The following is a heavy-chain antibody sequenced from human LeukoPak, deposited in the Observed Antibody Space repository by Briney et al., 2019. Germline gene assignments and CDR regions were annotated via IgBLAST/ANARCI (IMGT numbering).Heavy chain of an antibody. CDR3: ASPYCSGGTCYAHDAFDI. V-gene: IGHV1-18*01. D-gene: IGHD2-15*01. Sequence: ASVKVSCKASGYTFTSYGISWVRQAPGQGLEWMAWISVYNGNTNYAQKLQGRVTMTTDTSTSTAYMELRSLRSDDTAVYYCASPYCSGGTCYAHDAFDIWGQGTMVTVSS. CDR2: ISVYNGNT. J-gene: IGHJ3*02. CDR1: GYTFTSYG.